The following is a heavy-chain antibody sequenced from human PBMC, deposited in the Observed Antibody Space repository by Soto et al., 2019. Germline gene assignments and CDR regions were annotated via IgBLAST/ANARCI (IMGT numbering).Heavy chain of an antibody. CDR1: GFTFSSYS. J-gene: IGHJ2*01. V-gene: IGHV3-48*01. D-gene: IGHD4-17*01. CDR3: ARDVGIEDYGDPPSVGYFDL. CDR2: ISSSSSTI. Sequence: EVQLVESGGGLVQPGGSLRLSCAASGFTFSSYSMNWVRQAPGKGLEWVSYISSSSSTIYYADSVKGRFTISRDNAKNSLYLQMNSLRAEDTAVYYCARDVGIEDYGDPPSVGYFDLWGRGTLVTVSS.